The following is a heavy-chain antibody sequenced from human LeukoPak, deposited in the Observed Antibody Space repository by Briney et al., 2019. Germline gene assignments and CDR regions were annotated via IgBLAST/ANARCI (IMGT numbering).Heavy chain of an antibody. V-gene: IGHV5-51*01. Sequence: GESLKISCKGSGYSFTSYWIGWVRQMPGKGLEWMGIIYSGDSDTRYGPSFQGQVTISADKSISTAYLQWSSLKASDTAMYYCARQQYYYDSSGFPGYYYYYMDVWGKGTTVTVSS. CDR2: IYSGDSDT. CDR1: GYSFTSYW. CDR3: ARQQYYYDSSGFPGYYYYYMDV. J-gene: IGHJ6*03. D-gene: IGHD3-22*01.